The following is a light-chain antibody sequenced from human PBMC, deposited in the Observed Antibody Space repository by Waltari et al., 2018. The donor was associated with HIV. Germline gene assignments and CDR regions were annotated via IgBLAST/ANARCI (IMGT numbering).Light chain of an antibody. CDR3: SSYTAANTSL. CDR2: EVP. V-gene: IGLV2-14*03. CDR1: TSDIGYYDY. Sequence: QSALTQPASVSGSLGQSIPVSCTGTTSDIGYYDYVSWYQQLPDKAPTLIIYEVPNRPSGVSHRFSGSKSGNTASLTISGLQSDDESTYFCSSYTAANTSLFGGGTKLTVL. J-gene: IGLJ3*02.